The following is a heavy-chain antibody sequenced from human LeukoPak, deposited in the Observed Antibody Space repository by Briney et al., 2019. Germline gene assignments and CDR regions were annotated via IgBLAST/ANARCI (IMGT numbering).Heavy chain of an antibody. V-gene: IGHV1-2*02. CDR1: GYTFTGYY. CDR2: INPNSGGT. CDR3: ARDMGWLQPDNYFDY. J-gene: IGHJ4*02. D-gene: IGHD5-24*01. Sequence: ASVKVSCKASGYTFTGYYMRWVRQAPGQGLEWMGWINPNSGGTNYAQKFQGRVTMTRDTSISTAYMELSRLRSDDTAVYYCARDMGWLQPDNYFDYWGQGTLVTVSS.